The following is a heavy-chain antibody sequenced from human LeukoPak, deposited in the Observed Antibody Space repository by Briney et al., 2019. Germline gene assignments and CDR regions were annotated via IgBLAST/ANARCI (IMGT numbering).Heavy chain of an antibody. CDR3: ARGFSGSSDFDY. Sequence: PSETLSLTCTVSGGSISSYYWSWIRQPPGKGLEWIGSIYYSGSTYYNPSLKSRVTISVDTSKNQFSLKLSSVTAADTAVYYCARGFSGSSDFDYWGQGTLVTVSS. V-gene: IGHV4-59*05. CDR2: IYYSGST. D-gene: IGHD1-26*01. J-gene: IGHJ4*02. CDR1: GGSISSYY.